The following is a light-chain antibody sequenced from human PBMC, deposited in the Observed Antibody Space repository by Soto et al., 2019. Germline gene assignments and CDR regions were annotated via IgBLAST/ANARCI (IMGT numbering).Light chain of an antibody. J-gene: IGLJ1*01. Sequence: QSALTQPASVSGSPGQSITISCTGTSSDIGSYNYVTWYQQHPGKAPKLMIYDVSNRPSGVSYRFSGSKSGNSASLTISGLQAEDEADYYCCLFTTINTHVFGTGTKVTVL. CDR2: DVS. CDR3: CLFTTINTHV. CDR1: SSDIGSYNY. V-gene: IGLV2-14*01.